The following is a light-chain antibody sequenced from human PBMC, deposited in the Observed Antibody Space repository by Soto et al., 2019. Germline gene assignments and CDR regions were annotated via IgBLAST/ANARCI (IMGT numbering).Light chain of an antibody. CDR3: MQALQTPRT. CDR1: QSLLHSNGYNY. CDR2: LGS. Sequence: DFVMPQSPLSLPVTPGEPASISCRSSQSLLHSNGYNYLDWYLQKPGQSPQLLIYLGSNRASGVPDRFRGRGSGTDFTLKISRVEAEDVAVYYCMQALQTPRTFGGGTKVEIK. J-gene: IGKJ4*01. V-gene: IGKV2-28*01.